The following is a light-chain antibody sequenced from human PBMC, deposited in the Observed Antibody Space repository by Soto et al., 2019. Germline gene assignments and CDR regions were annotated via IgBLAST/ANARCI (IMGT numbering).Light chain of an antibody. Sequence: EIVLTQSPGTLSLSPGERATLSCRASQTVSTNYLAWYQQKPGQAPRLLIYGASKRATGIPDRFSGSGSGTDFTLTISRLEPEDVAVYFCQQYYTTPHTFGQGTNLEIK. CDR3: QQYYTTPHT. CDR2: GAS. J-gene: IGKJ2*01. V-gene: IGKV3-20*01. CDR1: QTVSTNY.